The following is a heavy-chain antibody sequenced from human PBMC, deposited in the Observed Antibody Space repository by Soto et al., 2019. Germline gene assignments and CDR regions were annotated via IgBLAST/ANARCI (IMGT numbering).Heavy chain of an antibody. J-gene: IGHJ6*02. CDR2: IYYSGST. V-gene: IGHV4-30-4*01. CDR1: GGSISSGDYY. Sequence: QVQLQESGPGLVKPSQTLSLTCTVSGGSISSGDYYWSWIRQPPGKGLEWIGYIYYSGSTYYNPSLKSRVTISVDTSKNQFSLKLSSVTDADTAVYYCARDPYGDYDLPPRPYGMDVWGQGTTVTVSS. CDR3: ARDPYGDYDLPPRPYGMDV. D-gene: IGHD4-17*01.